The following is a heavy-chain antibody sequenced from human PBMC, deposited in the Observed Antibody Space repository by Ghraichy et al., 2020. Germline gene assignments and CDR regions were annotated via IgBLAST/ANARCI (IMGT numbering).Heavy chain of an antibody. Sequence: SCAASGFTFSDYWMTWVRQAPGKGLECVANIRGDGSEKNYVDSVKGRFTISRDDAKNSLYLQMNSLRAEDTAVYYCARVGYCSGVGCQGRDWFDPWGQGTLVTVSS. CDR1: GFTFSDYW. CDR3: ARVGYCSGVGCQGRDWFDP. D-gene: IGHD2-15*01. J-gene: IGHJ5*02. CDR2: IRGDGSEK. V-gene: IGHV3-7*04.